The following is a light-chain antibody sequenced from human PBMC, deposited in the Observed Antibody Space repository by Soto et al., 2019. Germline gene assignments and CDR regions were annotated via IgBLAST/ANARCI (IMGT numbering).Light chain of an antibody. J-gene: IGLJ1*01. CDR2: EVS. CDR1: SSDVGGYNY. Sequence: SALTQPASVSWSPGQSITISCPGTSSDVGGYNYVSWYQQHPGKAPKLMIYEVSNRPSGVSNRFSGSKSGNTASLTISGLQAEDEADYYCSSYTSSSTLVFGTGTKVTVL. CDR3: SSYTSSSTLV. V-gene: IGLV2-14*01.